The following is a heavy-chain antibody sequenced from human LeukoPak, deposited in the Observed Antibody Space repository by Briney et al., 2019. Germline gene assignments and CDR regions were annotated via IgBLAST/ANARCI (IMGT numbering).Heavy chain of an antibody. Sequence: GGSLRLSCAASGFTFSSYEMNWVRQAPGKGLEWVSYISSSGSTIYYADSVKGRFTISRDNSKNTLYLQMNSLRPQDTAVYYCAGSPRSGWYWFDYWGQGTLVTVSS. CDR3: AGSPRSGWYWFDY. D-gene: IGHD6-19*01. J-gene: IGHJ4*02. CDR2: ISSSGSTI. V-gene: IGHV3-48*03. CDR1: GFTFSSYE.